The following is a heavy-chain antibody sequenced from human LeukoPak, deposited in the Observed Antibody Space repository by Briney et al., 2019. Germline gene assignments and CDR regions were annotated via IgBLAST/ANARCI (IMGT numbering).Heavy chain of an antibody. D-gene: IGHD3-22*01. V-gene: IGHV3-9*01. CDR1: GFTFDDYA. CDR3: ARGPPYYESRGYFSGAFDI. J-gene: IGHJ3*02. Sequence: GRSLRLSCAASGFTFDDYAMHWVRQAPGKGLEWVASISWNSGDIGYADSVKGRFTISRDSAKNSLYLQMNSPRAEDTALYYCARGPPYYESRGYFSGAFDIWGQGTMVTVSS. CDR2: ISWNSGDI.